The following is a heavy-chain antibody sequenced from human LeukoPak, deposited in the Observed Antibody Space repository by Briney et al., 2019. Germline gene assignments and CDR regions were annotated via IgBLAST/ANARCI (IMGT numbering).Heavy chain of an antibody. J-gene: IGHJ3*02. CDR2: INAGNGNT. Sequence: ASVKVSCKASGYTFTSYAMHWVRQAPGQRLEWMEWINAGNGNTKYSQKFQGGVTITRDTSASTAYMELSSLRSEDTAVYYCARVEAYCGGDCYSKAFDIWGQGTMVTVSS. D-gene: IGHD2-21*02. V-gene: IGHV1-3*01. CDR3: ARVEAYCGGDCYSKAFDI. CDR1: GYTFTSYA.